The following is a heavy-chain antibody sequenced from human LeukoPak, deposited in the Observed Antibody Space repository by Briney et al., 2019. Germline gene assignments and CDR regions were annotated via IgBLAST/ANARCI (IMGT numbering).Heavy chain of an antibody. D-gene: IGHD3-3*01. Sequence: ASVKVSCKASGYTFTSYYMHWVRQAPGQGLEWMGIINPSGGSTSYTQKFQGRVTMTRDMSTSTVYMELSSLRSEDTAVYYCAKGNKVRSVLRFLEWLSWFDPWGQGTLVTVSS. CDR3: AKGNKVRSVLRFLEWLSWFDP. V-gene: IGHV1-46*01. CDR1: GYTFTSYY. CDR2: INPSGGST. J-gene: IGHJ5*02.